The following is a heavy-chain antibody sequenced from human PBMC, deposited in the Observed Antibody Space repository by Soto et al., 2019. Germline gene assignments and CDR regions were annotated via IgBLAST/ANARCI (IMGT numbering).Heavy chain of an antibody. CDR2: IYPGDSDT. V-gene: IGHV5-51*01. Sequence: GESLKISCNGSGYSFTSYWICWVRQMPWKGLEWMGIIYPGDSDTRYSPSFQGQVTISADKSISTAYLQWSSLKASDTAMYYCAICSSTSCYTSSYYYGMDVWGQGTTVTVSS. D-gene: IGHD2-2*02. CDR1: GYSFTSYW. CDR3: AICSSTSCYTSSYYYGMDV. J-gene: IGHJ6*02.